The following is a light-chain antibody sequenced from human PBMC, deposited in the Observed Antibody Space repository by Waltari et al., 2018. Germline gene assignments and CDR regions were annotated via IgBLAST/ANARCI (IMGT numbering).Light chain of an antibody. CDR3: QLYGTSFLWT. Sequence: ESVLTQSPDTLSLSPAERATLSCRASQTVNSNYLAWYHQKTGQAPRLLIYGASKRATGIPDRFSGSGSETAFTLTISRLEPEDFAVYYCQLYGTSFLWTFGQGTRVEI. J-gene: IGKJ1*01. V-gene: IGKV3-20*01. CDR2: GAS. CDR1: QTVNSNY.